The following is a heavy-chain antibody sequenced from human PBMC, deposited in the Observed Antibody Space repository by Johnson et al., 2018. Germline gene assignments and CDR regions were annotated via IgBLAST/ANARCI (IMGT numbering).Heavy chain of an antibody. CDR2: SIPFYGST. CDR3: ARAGGYSSSWYPLDH. J-gene: IGHJ4*02. D-gene: IGHD6-13*01. CDR1: GGTFRNYN. Sequence: QVQLVQSGAEVKKPGSSVKVSCKASGGTFRNYNISWVRQAPGQGLEWMGRSIPFYGSTNYAQKFKGRVTIIADKSTSAGNMELRTLRSEATAVDFCARAGGYSSSWYPLDHWGQGTLVTVSS. V-gene: IGHV1-69*08.